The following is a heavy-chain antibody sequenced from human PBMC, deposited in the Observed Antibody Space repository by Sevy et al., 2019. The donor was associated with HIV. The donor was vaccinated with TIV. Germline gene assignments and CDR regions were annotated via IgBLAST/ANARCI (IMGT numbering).Heavy chain of an antibody. J-gene: IGHJ4*02. CDR3: ARLVGYCSGGRCSIIDF. D-gene: IGHD2-15*01. CDR1: GLGLSNHA. V-gene: IGHV3-30*01. Sequence: GGSLRLSCAASGLGLSNHAMIWVRQAPGKGLEWVAGISYDARKKYYADSVRGRFTISRDDSKNTLYLQMNSLTTEDTAVYYCARLVGYCSGGRCSIIDFWGQGTLVTVSS. CDR2: ISYDARKK.